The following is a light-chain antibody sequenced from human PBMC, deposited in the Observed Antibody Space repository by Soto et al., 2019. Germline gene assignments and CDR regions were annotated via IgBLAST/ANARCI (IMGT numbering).Light chain of an antibody. J-gene: IGKJ2*01. CDR1: QSVSSSY. V-gene: IGKV3-20*01. CDR3: HQYGSAPYT. Sequence: EMVLTQSPGTLSLSPGEIATLSCRASQSVSSSYLAWYQQKPGQAPRLLIYGASHRATGIPDRFSGSGSGTDFTLTISRLEPEDFAVYYCHQYGSAPYTFGQGTKLEIK. CDR2: GAS.